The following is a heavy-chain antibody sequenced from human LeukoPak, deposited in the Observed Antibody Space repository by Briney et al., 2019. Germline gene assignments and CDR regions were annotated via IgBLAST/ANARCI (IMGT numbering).Heavy chain of an antibody. D-gene: IGHD1-1*01. CDR3: ASIFLGGGITGWFDP. CDR2: IFTGDSDT. CDR1: TYTFSNYW. V-gene: IGHV5-51*01. Sequence: GESLKISCKGSTYTFSNYWIGWARQMPGKGLEWMGFIFTGDSDTRYSPSFQGQVTMSVDKSVATAYLQWSSLKASDTAVYYCASIFLGGGITGWFDPWGQGTLVTVSS. J-gene: IGHJ5*02.